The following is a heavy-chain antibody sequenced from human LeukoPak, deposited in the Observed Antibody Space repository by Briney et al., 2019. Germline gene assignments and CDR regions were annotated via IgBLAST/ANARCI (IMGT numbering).Heavy chain of an antibody. J-gene: IGHJ6*03. CDR3: ARDRGSIAAAGTDYYYYMDV. CDR1: GFTFSSYW. D-gene: IGHD6-13*01. Sequence: GGSLRLSCAASGFTFSSYWMSWVRQAPGKGLEWVANIKQDGSEKYYVDSVKGRFTISRDNAKNSLYLQMNSLRAGDTAVYYCARDRGSIAAAGTDYYYYMDVWGKGTTVTVSS. V-gene: IGHV3-7*01. CDR2: IKQDGSEK.